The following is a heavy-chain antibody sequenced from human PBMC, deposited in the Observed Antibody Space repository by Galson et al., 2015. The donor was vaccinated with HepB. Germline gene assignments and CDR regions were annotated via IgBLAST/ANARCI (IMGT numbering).Heavy chain of an antibody. CDR2: IYSGGST. D-gene: IGHD1-26*01. CDR1: GFTVSSNY. CDR3: ARGVGAYSTGLAPHYYYYYMDV. V-gene: IGHV3-53*01. Sequence: SLRLSCAASGFTVSSNYMSWVRQAPGKGLEWVSVIYSGGSTYYADSVKGRFAISRDNSKNTLYLQMNSLRAEDTAVYYCARGVGAYSTGLAPHYYYYYMDVWGKGTTVTVSS. J-gene: IGHJ6*03.